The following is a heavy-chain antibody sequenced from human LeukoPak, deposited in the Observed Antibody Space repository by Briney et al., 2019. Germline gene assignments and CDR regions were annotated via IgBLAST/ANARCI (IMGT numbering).Heavy chain of an antibody. Sequence: GGSLRLSCTVSGFTFSSYGMHWVRQAPGKGLEWVAVISYDGSNKYYVESVKGRFTISRDNSKNTLYLQMNSLRTEDTAVYYCARGGRDDYGDYVGLYDGMDVWGQGTTVTVSS. CDR2: ISYDGSNK. CDR3: ARGGRDDYGDYVGLYDGMDV. D-gene: IGHD4-17*01. CDR1: GFTFSSYG. J-gene: IGHJ6*02. V-gene: IGHV3-30*03.